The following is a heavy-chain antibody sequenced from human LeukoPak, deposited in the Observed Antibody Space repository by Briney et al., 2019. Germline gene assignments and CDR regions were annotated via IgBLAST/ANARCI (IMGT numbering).Heavy chain of an antibody. J-gene: IGHJ4*02. CDR2: IYYSGGT. Sequence: PSETLSITCTVSGGSISSYYWSWIRQPPGKGLEWIGYIYYSGGTNYNPSLKSRVTISVDTSKNQFSLKLRSVTAADTAVYYCARSLDGYKEDSWGQGTLVTVSS. D-gene: IGHD5-24*01. CDR3: ARSLDGYKEDS. CDR1: GGSISSYY. V-gene: IGHV4-59*01.